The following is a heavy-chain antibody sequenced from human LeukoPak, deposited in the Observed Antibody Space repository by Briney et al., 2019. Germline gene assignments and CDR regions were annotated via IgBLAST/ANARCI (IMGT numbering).Heavy chain of an antibody. J-gene: IGHJ6*03. CDR2: IIPIFGTA. Sequence: ASVKVSCKASGGTFSSYAISWVRQAPGQGLEWMGGIIPIFGTANYAQKFQGRVTITTDESTSTAYMELSSLRSEDTAVYHCARGLGLRPYYYMDVWGKGTTVTVSS. CDR3: ARGLGLRPYYYMDV. CDR1: GGTFSSYA. V-gene: IGHV1-69*05. D-gene: IGHD1-26*01.